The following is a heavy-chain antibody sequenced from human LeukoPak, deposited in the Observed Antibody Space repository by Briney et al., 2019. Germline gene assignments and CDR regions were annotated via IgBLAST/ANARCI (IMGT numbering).Heavy chain of an antibody. Sequence: PSETLSLTCAVSGYSISSGYYWGWFRQPPGKGLEWIGTIYHSGDTYYNPSLKSRLTISVDTSKNQFSLRLTSVAAADTAVYYCARDRGRATYSSSSDYWGQGTLVTVSS. V-gene: IGHV4-38-2*02. CDR1: GYSISSGYY. D-gene: IGHD6-6*01. CDR2: IYHSGDT. CDR3: ARDRGRATYSSSSDY. J-gene: IGHJ4*02.